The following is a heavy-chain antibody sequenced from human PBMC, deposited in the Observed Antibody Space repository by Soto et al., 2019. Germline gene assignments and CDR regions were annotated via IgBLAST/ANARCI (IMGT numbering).Heavy chain of an antibody. D-gene: IGHD4-4*01. CDR1: GGTFSSYA. V-gene: IGHV1-69*13. Sequence: SVKVSCKASGGTFSSYAISWVRQAPGQGLEWMGGIIPIFGTANYAQKFQGRVTITADESTSTAYMELSSLRSEDTAVYHCARDGTLYSNYGVYYYYGMDVWGQGTTVTVSS. CDR3: ARDGTLYSNYGVYYYYGMDV. CDR2: IIPIFGTA. J-gene: IGHJ6*02.